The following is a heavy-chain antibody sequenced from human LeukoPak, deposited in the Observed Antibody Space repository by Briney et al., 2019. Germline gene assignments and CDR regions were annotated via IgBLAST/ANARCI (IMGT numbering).Heavy chain of an antibody. J-gene: IGHJ4*02. CDR3: ARHAAARPGDYFDY. Sequence: GESLRISCKGSGYSFTIYWISWVRQMPGKGLEWRGWIDPSDSYTNYSPSFQGHVTISADKSISTAYLQWSSLKASDTAMYYCARHAAARPGDYFDYWGQGTLVTVSS. CDR1: GYSFTIYW. CDR2: IDPSDSYT. V-gene: IGHV5-10-1*01. D-gene: IGHD6-6*01.